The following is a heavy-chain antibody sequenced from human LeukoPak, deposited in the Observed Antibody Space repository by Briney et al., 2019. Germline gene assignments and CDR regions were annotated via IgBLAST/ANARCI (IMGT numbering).Heavy chain of an antibody. CDR3: FSAGVTSDDS. V-gene: IGHV3-23*01. CDR2: LSGSGATT. D-gene: IGHD4-17*01. CDR1: GFTFRSYA. J-gene: IGHJ4*02. Sequence: GGSLRLPCAASGFTFRSYAMNWVRQAPGKGLEWVSALSGSGATTYYADSGKGRFTISRDNSRATLYLQMNSLRAEDTGVYHCFSAGVTSDDSWGQGTLVTVSS.